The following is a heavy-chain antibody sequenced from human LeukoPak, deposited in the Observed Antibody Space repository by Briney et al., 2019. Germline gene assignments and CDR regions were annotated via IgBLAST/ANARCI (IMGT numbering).Heavy chain of an antibody. CDR2: IKQDGSEK. CDR3: AREGEWLRSFDY. V-gene: IGHV3-7*01. CDR1: GFTFSSYA. D-gene: IGHD5-12*01. J-gene: IGHJ4*02. Sequence: GGSLRLSCAASGFTFSSYAMHWVRQAPGKGLEWVANIKQDGSEKYYVDSVKGRFTISRDNAKNSLYLQMNSLRAEDTAVYYCAREGEWLRSFDYWGQGTLVTVSS.